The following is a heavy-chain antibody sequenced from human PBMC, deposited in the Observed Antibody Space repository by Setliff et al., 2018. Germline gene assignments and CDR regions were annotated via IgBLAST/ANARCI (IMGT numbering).Heavy chain of an antibody. Sequence: PGGSLRLSCAASGFSFSKFAMSWVRQSPGKGLEWVSGISGSGTSTNFADSVKGRFTISRDNFKNTLYLQMNSLRVEDTAVYYCAKSPHDFWSGRVFFDYWGQGMLVTVSS. CDR1: GFSFSKFA. V-gene: IGHV3-23*01. D-gene: IGHD3-3*01. J-gene: IGHJ4*01. CDR2: ISGSGTST. CDR3: AKSPHDFWSGRVFFDY.